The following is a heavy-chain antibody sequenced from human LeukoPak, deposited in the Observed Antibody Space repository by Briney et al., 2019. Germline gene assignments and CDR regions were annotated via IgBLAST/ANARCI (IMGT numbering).Heavy chain of an antibody. V-gene: IGHV3-7*04. CDR3: ARAVGNSGTDY. CDR1: GFTLSSYW. J-gene: IGHJ4*02. CDR2: IKQDGSEK. D-gene: IGHD4-23*01. Sequence: PGGSLRLSCAASGFTLSSYWMSWVRQAPGKGLEWVANIKQDGSEKYYVDSVRGRFTISRDNAKNSLYLQMNSLRAEDTAVYYCARAVGNSGTDYWGQGTLVTVSS.